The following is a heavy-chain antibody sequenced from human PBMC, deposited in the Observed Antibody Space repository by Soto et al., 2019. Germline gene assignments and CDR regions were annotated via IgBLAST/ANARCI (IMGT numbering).Heavy chain of an antibody. Sequence: EVQLVESGVGLVQPGGSLRLSCAASGFTFSSYDMHWVRQATGKGLEWVSAIGTAGDTYYPGSVKGRVTISRENAKNSLYLKMNSLRAGDTAVYYCARGGTDYYYGSGSYYNNYYYYMDVWGKGTTVTVSS. J-gene: IGHJ6*03. CDR1: GFTFSSYD. CDR2: IGTAGDT. V-gene: IGHV3-13*01. CDR3: ARGGTDYYYGSGSYYNNYYYYMDV. D-gene: IGHD3-10*01.